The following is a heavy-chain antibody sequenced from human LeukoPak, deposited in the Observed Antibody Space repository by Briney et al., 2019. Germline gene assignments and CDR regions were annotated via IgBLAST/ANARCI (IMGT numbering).Heavy chain of an antibody. CDR3: ARDRHSGNYYLDY. CDR1: GYTFTGYY. CDR2: INPNNGGT. J-gene: IGHJ4*02. V-gene: IGHV1-2*04. Sequence: GASVKVSCKASGYTFTGYYIHWVRQAPGQGLEWMGWINPNNGGTNYVQKFQGWVTMTRDTSISTAYMELSRLRSNDTAVYYCARDRHSGNYYLDYWGQGTLVTASS. D-gene: IGHD1-26*01.